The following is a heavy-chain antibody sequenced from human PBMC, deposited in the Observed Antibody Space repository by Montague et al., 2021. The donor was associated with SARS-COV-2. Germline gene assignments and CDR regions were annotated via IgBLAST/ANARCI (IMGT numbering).Heavy chain of an antibody. J-gene: IGHJ4*02. CDR1: GYSISSSNW. CDR3: ATGFSGYSSSWFDKPLLEVEHAGPEFDY. Sequence: SETLSLTCAVSGYSISSSNWRGWIRQPPGKGLEWIGYIYYSGSTHYNPSLKSRVTMSVDTSKNQFSLKLSSVTAVDTAVYYCATGFSGYSSSWFDKPLLEVEHAGPEFDYWGQGTLVTVSS. CDR2: IYYSGST. V-gene: IGHV4-28*01. D-gene: IGHD6-13*01.